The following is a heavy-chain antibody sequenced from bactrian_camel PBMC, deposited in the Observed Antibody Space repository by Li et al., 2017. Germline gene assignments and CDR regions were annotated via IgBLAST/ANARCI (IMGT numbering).Heavy chain of an antibody. CDR2: IYPAFGRT. J-gene: IGHJ6*01. Sequence: QVQLVESGGGSVQAGGSLRLSCVASGYSYSTYCMGWFRHAPGKERERVATIYPAFGRTYYADSVKGRFAISRDNGKRTLYLQMNSLKPEDTAMYYCAADYGLVPCPRDFFYWGLGTQVTVS. D-gene: IGHD5*01. V-gene: IGHV3S1*01. CDR3: AADYGLVPCPRDFFY. CDR1: GYSYSTYC.